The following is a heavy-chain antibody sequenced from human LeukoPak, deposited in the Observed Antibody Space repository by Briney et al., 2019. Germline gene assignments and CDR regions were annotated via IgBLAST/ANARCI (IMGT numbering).Heavy chain of an antibody. D-gene: IGHD3-3*01. J-gene: IGHJ2*01. CDR2: IKQDGSEK. CDR3: ARAEWSNWYFDL. Sequence: GGSLRLSCAASGFTFSTYWMNWVRQAPGKGLERVANIKQDGSEKYYVDSVKGRFTLSRDSAKNSLYLQMNSLRAEDTAVYYCARAEWSNWYFDLWGRGNLVTVSS. V-gene: IGHV3-7*03. CDR1: GFTFSTYW.